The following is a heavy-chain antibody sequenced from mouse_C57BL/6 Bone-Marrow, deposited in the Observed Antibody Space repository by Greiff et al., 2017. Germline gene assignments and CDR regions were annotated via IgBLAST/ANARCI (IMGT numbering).Heavy chain of an antibody. CDR2: LYPGGGDT. Sequence: VQLQQSGAELVKPGASVKISCKASGYAFSSYWMNWVKQRPGKGLEWIGQLYPGGGDTNYNGKFKGKATLTADKSYSTAYMQLSSLTSEDSAVYFCAREDYYSGLDYWGQGTTLTVSS. CDR1: GYAFSSYW. J-gene: IGHJ2*01. D-gene: IGHD1-1*01. V-gene: IGHV1-80*01. CDR3: AREDYYSGLDY.